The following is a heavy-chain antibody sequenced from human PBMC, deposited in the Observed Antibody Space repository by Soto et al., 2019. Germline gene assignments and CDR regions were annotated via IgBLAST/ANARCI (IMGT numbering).Heavy chain of an antibody. Sequence: QVQLVQSGTEVKKPGASVNVSCKASGYTFIDYYIHWVRQAPGQGLEWMGRINPNTGGTYYAQNFQAWVTMTRDTSLSTAYMELTRLRSDDTAVYYCARVYGDAPPRGMDVWGQGTTVTVSS. J-gene: IGHJ6*02. CDR3: ARVYGDAPPRGMDV. V-gene: IGHV1-2*04. CDR2: INPNTGGT. D-gene: IGHD2-21*02. CDR1: GYTFIDYY.